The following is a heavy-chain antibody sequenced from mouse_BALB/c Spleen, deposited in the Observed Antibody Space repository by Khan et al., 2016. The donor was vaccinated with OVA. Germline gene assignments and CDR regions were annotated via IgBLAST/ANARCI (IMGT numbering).Heavy chain of an antibody. Sequence: EVQLQESGPGLVKPSQSLSLTCTVTGYSITSNYAWNWIRQFPGNKLEWMGYISYSGTTSYNPSLKSRISIPRDTSKNQFFLQLKSVTTEDTATYYCARGNYYGYAMDYWGQGTSVTVSS. CDR1: GYSITSNYA. D-gene: IGHD1-1*01. V-gene: IGHV3-2*02. CDR2: ISYSGTT. CDR3: ARGNYYGYAMDY. J-gene: IGHJ4*01.